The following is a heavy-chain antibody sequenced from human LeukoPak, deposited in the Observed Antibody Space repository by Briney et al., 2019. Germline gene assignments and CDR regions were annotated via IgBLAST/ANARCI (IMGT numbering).Heavy chain of an antibody. CDR1: GYTFTGYG. CDR2: ISAYNGNT. J-gene: IGHJ3*02. CDR3: ARAKRGRITIFGVVFGNAFDI. Sequence: GASVKVSCKASGYTFTGYGISWVRQAPGQGLEWMGWISAYNGNTNYAQKLQGRVTMTTDTSTSTAYMELRSLRSDDTAVYYCARAKRGRITIFGVVFGNAFDIWGQGTMVTVSS. D-gene: IGHD3-3*01. V-gene: IGHV1-18*01.